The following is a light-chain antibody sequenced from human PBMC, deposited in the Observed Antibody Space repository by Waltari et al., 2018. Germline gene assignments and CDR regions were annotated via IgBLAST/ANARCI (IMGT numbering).Light chain of an antibody. Sequence: QSALTQPASVSGSPGQSITISCSGTDSDVGAYDFVSWYQQHPGKAPHLIIYEVSNRPSGISNRFSASKSGNTASLTISGLQSEDEADYYCSSYTISSAPGVFGTGTRVTVL. V-gene: IGLV2-14*01. J-gene: IGLJ1*01. CDR1: DSDVGAYDF. CDR3: SSYTISSAPGV. CDR2: EVS.